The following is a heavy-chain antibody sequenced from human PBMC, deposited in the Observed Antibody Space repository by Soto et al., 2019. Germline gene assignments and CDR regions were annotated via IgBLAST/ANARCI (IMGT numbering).Heavy chain of an antibody. CDR3: ARATFSWFDP. CDR1: GDSVSSNSAA. Sequence: SQTLSLTCAISGDSVSSNSAAWNWIRQSPSRGLEWLGRTYYRSKWYNDYAVSVKSRIAINPDTSRNQFSLQLNFVTPEDTAVYFCARATFSWFDPWGQGTLVTVSS. CDR2: TYYRSKWYN. D-gene: IGHD3-3*02. J-gene: IGHJ5*02. V-gene: IGHV6-1*01.